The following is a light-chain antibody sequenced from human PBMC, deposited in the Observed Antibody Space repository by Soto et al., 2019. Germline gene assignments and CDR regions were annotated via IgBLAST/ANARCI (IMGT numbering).Light chain of an antibody. Sequence: IQMTQSPSTLSASVGDRVAITCRASQNIGIWLAWYQQKPGKAPRFLIYKASTLESGVPSRFSGSGSGTEFTLTISSLQPEDFASYYCQQYNDYSWTFGQGTTVEIK. CDR1: QNIGIW. CDR2: KAS. J-gene: IGKJ1*01. V-gene: IGKV1-5*03. CDR3: QQYNDYSWT.